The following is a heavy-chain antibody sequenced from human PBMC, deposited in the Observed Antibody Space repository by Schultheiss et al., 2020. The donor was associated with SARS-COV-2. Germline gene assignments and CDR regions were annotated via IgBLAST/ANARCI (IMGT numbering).Heavy chain of an antibody. J-gene: IGHJ6*02. CDR1: GFTFSDNA. D-gene: IGHD1-1*01. Sequence: GESLKISCAASGFTFSDNAMSWVRQAPGKGLEWVSGIGGGRGDRYYADSVRGRFAISRDNSRNTVSLQMNSLRADDTGVYYCAKDLHYWTSMDVWGQGTTVTAP. CDR3: AKDLHYWTSMDV. V-gene: IGHV3-23*01. CDR2: IGGGRGDR.